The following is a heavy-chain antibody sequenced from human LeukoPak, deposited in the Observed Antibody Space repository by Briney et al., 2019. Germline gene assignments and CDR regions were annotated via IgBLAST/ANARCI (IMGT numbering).Heavy chain of an antibody. CDR1: GYSFTSYD. V-gene: IGHV1-8*01. CDR3: ARMTYDGSGPNPNWFDP. D-gene: IGHD3-22*01. CDR2: MNPNSGYT. Sequence: VASVKVSCKASGYSFTSYDINWVRQATGQGLEWMGWMNPNSGYTGYAQRFHGRITMTRNTSISTVYMELSSLRFEDTAIYYCARMTYDGSGPNPNWFDPWGQGTLVTVSS. J-gene: IGHJ5*02.